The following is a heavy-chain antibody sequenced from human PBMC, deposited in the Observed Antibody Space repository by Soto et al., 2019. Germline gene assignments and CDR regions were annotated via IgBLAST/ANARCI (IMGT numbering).Heavy chain of an antibody. Sequence: GGSLRLSCAASGFTFSSYSMNWVRQAPGKGLEWVSSISSSSSYIYYADSVKGRFTISRDNAKNSLYLQMNSLRAEDTAVYYCARDGGHDSLAGYYYYYYGMDVWGQGTTVTVSS. CDR2: ISSSSSYI. CDR3: ARDGGHDSLAGYYYYYYGMDV. J-gene: IGHJ6*02. CDR1: GFTFSSYS. V-gene: IGHV3-21*04. D-gene: IGHD3-9*01.